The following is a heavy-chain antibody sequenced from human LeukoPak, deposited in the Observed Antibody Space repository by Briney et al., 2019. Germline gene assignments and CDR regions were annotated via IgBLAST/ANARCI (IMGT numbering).Heavy chain of an antibody. CDR1: GFIFSSYS. D-gene: IGHD2-21*01. Sequence: GGSLRLSCAASGFIFSSYSVNWVRQAPGKGLEWVSYISSSGSTIYYADSVKGRFTISRDSAKSSLYLQMNSLRDEDAALYYCAREIPGAYWGQGTLVTVSS. V-gene: IGHV3-48*02. CDR3: AREIPGAY. J-gene: IGHJ4*02. CDR2: ISSSGSTI.